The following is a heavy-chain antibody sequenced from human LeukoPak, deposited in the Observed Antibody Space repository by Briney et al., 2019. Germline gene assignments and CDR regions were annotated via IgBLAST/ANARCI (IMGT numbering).Heavy chain of an antibody. D-gene: IGHD1-14*01. V-gene: IGHV3-30*02. J-gene: IGHJ4*02. CDR1: GFTVGSNF. CDR3: AKEQYPGYFDY. Sequence: GGSLRLSCTASGFTVGSNFLTWVRQAPGEGLEWVSFIRFDATNKYYAASVKGRFTISRDNSNNTLYLQLNNLRTDDTATYFCAKEQYPGYFDYWGQGTLVTVSS. CDR2: IRFDATNK.